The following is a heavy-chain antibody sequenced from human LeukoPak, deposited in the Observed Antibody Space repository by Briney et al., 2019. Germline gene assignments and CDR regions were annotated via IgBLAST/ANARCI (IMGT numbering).Heavy chain of an antibody. CDR1: GFGFSDFY. J-gene: IGHJ4*02. CDR3: ARDGSGSYDQ. V-gene: IGHV3-11*01. CDR2: ISANGNTM. D-gene: IGHD3-10*01. Sequence: PGGSLRLSCAASGFGFSDFYMFWIRQAPGKGLEWISYISANGNTMYYGDSVKGRFTISRDNARNSLYLQMNSLRAEDTAVYYCARDGSGSYDQWGQGTLVTVSS.